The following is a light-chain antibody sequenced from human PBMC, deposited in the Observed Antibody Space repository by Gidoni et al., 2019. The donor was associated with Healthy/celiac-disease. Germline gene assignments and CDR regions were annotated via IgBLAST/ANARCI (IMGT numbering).Light chain of an antibody. CDR2: DAS. CDR3: QQYDNLLSIT. V-gene: IGKV1-33*01. Sequence: DIQMTQYPSSLSASVGDRVTITCQASQDISNYLNWYQQKPGKAPKLLIYDASNLETGVPSRFSGSGSGTDFTFTISSLQPEDIATYYCQQYDNLLSITFXQXTRLEIK. J-gene: IGKJ5*01. CDR1: QDISNY.